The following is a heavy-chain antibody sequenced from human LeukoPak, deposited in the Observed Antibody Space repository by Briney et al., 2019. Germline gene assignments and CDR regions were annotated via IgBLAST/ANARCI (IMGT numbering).Heavy chain of an antibody. Sequence: PSETLSLTCAVYGGSFSGYYWSWIRRPPGKGLEWIGEINHSGSTNYNPSLKSQVTISVDTSKNQFSLKLSSVTAADTAVYYCARQRAWFGEWAFDYWGQGTLVTVSS. D-gene: IGHD3-10*01. J-gene: IGHJ4*02. V-gene: IGHV4-34*01. CDR2: INHSGST. CDR3: ARQRAWFGEWAFDY. CDR1: GGSFSGYY.